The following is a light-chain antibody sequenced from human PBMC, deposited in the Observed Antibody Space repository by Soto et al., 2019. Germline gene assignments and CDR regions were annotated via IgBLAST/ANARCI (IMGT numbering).Light chain of an antibody. J-gene: IGLJ3*02. CDR3: SSYTSTNSWV. V-gene: IGLV2-14*01. CDR2: DVS. Sequence: QSALTQSASVSGSPGQSITIYCTGTSSDVGGYNYVSWYQQHPGKALKLIIYDVSNRPSGVSTRFSGSKSGNTASLTISGLQAEDEADYSCSSYTSTNSWVFGGGTKVTVL. CDR1: SSDVGGYNY.